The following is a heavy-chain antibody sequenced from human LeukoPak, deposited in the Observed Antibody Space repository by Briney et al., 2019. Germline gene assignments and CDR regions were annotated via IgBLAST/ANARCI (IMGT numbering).Heavy chain of an antibody. CDR2: IDYRVST. CDR1: VDSICIYY. V-gene: IGHV4-59*01. J-gene: IGHJ3*02. CDR3: ARETYYYDSSGYSPAFDI. Sequence: PSESLSLTCTLSVDSICIYYASCIREPPGEGLEWVGYIDYRVSTNYNPSLKSRVTISVDTSTNQFSLKLSSVTAADTAVYYCARETYYYDSSGYSPAFDIWGQGTMVTVSS. D-gene: IGHD3-22*01.